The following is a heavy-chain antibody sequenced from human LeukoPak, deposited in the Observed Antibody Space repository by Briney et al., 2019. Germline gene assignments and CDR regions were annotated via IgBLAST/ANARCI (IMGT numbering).Heavy chain of an antibody. CDR2: ISSYAYGGTT. J-gene: IGHJ3*02. CDR1: GYGFTFGDHG. D-gene: IGHD2-21*02. CDR3: VLRLCGGDCYSPHDAFDI. Sequence: PGGSLRLSCTASGYGFTFGDHGMSWVRQAPGKGLEWVAFISSYAYGGTTSYAASVKGRFSISRDDSGSIAYLQMNSLKTEDTAVYYSVLRLCGGDCYSPHDAFDIWGQGTMVTVSS. V-gene: IGHV3-49*04.